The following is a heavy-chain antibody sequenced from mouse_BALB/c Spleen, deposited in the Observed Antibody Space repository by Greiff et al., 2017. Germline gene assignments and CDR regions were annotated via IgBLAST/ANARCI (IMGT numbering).Heavy chain of an antibody. J-gene: IGHJ4*01. CDR2: ISYSGST. CDR1: GDSITSGY. Sequence: EVMLVESGPSLVKPSQTLSLTCSVTGDSITSGYWNWIRKFPGNKLEYMGYISYSGSTYYNPSLKSRISITRDTSKNQYYLQLNSVTTEDTATYYCARYPIYYDYAMDYWGQGTSVTVSS. CDR3: ARYPIYYDYAMDY. D-gene: IGHD2-1*01. V-gene: IGHV3-8*02.